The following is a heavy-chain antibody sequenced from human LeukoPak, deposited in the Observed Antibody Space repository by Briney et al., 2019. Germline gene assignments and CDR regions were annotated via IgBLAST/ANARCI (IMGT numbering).Heavy chain of an antibody. CDR2: IYYSGST. D-gene: IGHD5-12*01. CDR1: GGSISSGGYY. Sequence: SQTLSLTCTVSGGSISSGGYYWSWIRQHPGKGLEWIGYIYYSGSTYYNPSLKSRVTISVDTSKNQFSLKLSSVTAADTAVYYCAVSGRNPPSYGMDVWGQGTTVTVSS. V-gene: IGHV4-31*03. J-gene: IGHJ6*02. CDR3: AVSGRNPPSYGMDV.